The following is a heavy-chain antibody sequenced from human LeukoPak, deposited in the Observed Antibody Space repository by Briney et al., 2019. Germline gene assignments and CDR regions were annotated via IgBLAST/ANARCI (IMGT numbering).Heavy chain of an antibody. CDR3: ERVEYDFWSGYHNAFDY. CDR2: IYYSGST. CDR1: GGSISSSSYY. Sequence: PSETLSLTCTVSGGSISSSSYYWGWIRQPPGKGLEWIGRIYYSGSTYYNPSLKSRVTISVDTSKNQFSLKLSSMTAADAAVYYCERVEYDFWSGYHNAFDYWGQGTLVTVSS. D-gene: IGHD3-3*01. V-gene: IGHV4-39*01. J-gene: IGHJ4*02.